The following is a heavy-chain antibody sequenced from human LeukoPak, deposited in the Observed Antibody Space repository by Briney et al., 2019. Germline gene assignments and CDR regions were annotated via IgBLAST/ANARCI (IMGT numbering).Heavy chain of an antibody. CDR1: GFTFSSYA. CDR2: ISGSGGST. J-gene: IGHJ4*02. Sequence: GGSLRLSCAASGFTFSSYAMSWVRQAPVKGLEWVSAISGSGGSTYYADSVKGRFTISRDNSKNTLYLQMNSLRAEDTAVYYCAKGIQPWSYPVYYFDYWGQGTLVTVSS. CDR3: AKGIQPWSYPVYYFDY. V-gene: IGHV3-23*01. D-gene: IGHD5-18*01.